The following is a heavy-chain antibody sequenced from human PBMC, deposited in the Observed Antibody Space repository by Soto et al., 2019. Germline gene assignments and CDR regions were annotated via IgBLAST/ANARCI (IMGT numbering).Heavy chain of an antibody. D-gene: IGHD3-3*01. Sequence: SGTLSLTCAVYGVSFSRHYWRWLRPPPGKGLEWIGEINHSGSTNYNPSLKSRVTISVDTSKNQFSLKLSSVTAADTAVYYCARGNFWSGYYPNNWFDPWGQGTLVSVSS. CDR2: INHSGST. V-gene: IGHV4-34*01. J-gene: IGHJ5*02. CDR1: GVSFSRHY. CDR3: ARGNFWSGYYPNNWFDP.